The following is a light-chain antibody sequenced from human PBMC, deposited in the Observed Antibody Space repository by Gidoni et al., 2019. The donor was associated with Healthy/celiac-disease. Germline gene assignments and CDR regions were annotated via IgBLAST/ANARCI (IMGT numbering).Light chain of an antibody. CDR1: RSDVGGYNY. CDR2: EVS. CDR3: SSYTSSSTVV. V-gene: IGLV2-14*01. J-gene: IGLJ2*01. Sequence: QSALTQPASVSGPPGQSITISCTGTRSDVGGYNYVSWYQQHPGKATKLMIYEVSNRPSGVSNRFSGSKSGNTASLTISGLQAEDEADYYCSSYTSSSTVVFGGGTKLTVL.